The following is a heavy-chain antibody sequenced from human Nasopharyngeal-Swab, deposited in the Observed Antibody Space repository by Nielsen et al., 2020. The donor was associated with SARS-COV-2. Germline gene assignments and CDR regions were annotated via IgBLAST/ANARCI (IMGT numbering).Heavy chain of an antibody. CDR3: ARLGGYYYYGMDV. Sequence: SVKVSCKASGGTFSSYAISWVRQAPGQGLEWMGGIIPIFGTANYAQKFQGRVTITADESTSTAYMELSSLRSEDAAVYYCARLGGYYYYGMDVWGQGTTVTVSS. CDR1: GGTFSSYA. CDR2: IIPIFGTA. V-gene: IGHV1-69*13. D-gene: IGHD3-16*01. J-gene: IGHJ6*02.